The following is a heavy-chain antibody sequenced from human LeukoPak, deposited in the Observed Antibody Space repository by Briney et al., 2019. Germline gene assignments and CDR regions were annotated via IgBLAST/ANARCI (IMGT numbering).Heavy chain of an antibody. D-gene: IGHD2-2*02. V-gene: IGHV1-69*13. J-gene: IGHJ4*02. Sequence: RASVKVSCKACGYTFTTYAMNWVRQAPGQGLEWMGGIIPIFGTANYAQKFQGRVTITADESTSTAYMELSSLRSEDTAVYYCAGEGDCSSTSCYKRPFDYWGQGTLVTVSS. CDR3: AGEGDCSSTSCYKRPFDY. CDR1: GYTFTTYA. CDR2: IIPIFGTA.